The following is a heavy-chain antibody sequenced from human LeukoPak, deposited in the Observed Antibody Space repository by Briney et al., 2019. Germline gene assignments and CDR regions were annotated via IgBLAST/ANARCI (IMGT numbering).Heavy chain of an antibody. Sequence: PGGSLRLSCAASGFSVISNYMSWVRQAPGKGLEWVSAISGSGGSTYYADSVKGRFTISRDNSKNTLYLQMNSLRAEDTAVYYRATPGGNSGDYWGQGTLVTVSS. CDR2: ISGSGGST. J-gene: IGHJ4*02. CDR3: ATPGGNSGDY. D-gene: IGHD4-23*01. V-gene: IGHV3-23*01. CDR1: GFSVISNY.